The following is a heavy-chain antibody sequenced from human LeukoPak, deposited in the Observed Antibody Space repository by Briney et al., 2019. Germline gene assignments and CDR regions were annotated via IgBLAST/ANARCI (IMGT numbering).Heavy chain of an antibody. J-gene: IGHJ4*02. CDR2: ISYDGSNK. CDR1: GFTFSSYG. Sequence: GGSLRLSCAASGFTFSSYGMHWVRQAPGKGLEWVAVISYDGSNKYYADSVKGRFTISRDNSKNTLYLQMSSLRAEDTAVYYCAKGAGPTDYWGQGTLVTVSS. CDR3: AKGAGPTDY. V-gene: IGHV3-30*18.